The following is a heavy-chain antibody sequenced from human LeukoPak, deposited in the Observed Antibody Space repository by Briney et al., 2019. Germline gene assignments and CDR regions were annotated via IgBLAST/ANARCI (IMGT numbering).Heavy chain of an antibody. V-gene: IGHV3-30-3*01. J-gene: IGHJ3*02. CDR3: ARPGVVVYYDASDI. CDR1: GFTFSSYA. D-gene: IGHD2-2*01. CDR2: IPYDGSNK. Sequence: AGGSLRLSCADSGFTFSSYAMHWVRQAPGKGLEWVAVIPYDGSNKYYADSVKGRFTISRDNSKNTLYLQMNSLRAEDTAVYYCARPGVVVYYDASDIWGQGTMVTVSS.